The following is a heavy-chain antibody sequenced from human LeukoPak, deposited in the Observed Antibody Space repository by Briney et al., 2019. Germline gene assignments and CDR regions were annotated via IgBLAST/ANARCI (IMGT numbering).Heavy chain of an antibody. V-gene: IGHV3-23*01. J-gene: IGHJ6*02. CDR1: GFTFSRYA. Sequence: GGSLRLSCAASGFTFSRYAMTWARQAPGKGLEWVSAISGSGNSAVYADSVKGRFTISRDNSKNTLYLQMNSLRAEDTAVYYCAKKDDYYGVDVWGQGTTVTVSS. CDR3: AKKDDYYGVDV. CDR2: ISGSGNSA.